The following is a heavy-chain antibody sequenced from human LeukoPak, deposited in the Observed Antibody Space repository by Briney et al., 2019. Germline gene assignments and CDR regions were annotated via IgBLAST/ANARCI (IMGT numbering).Heavy chain of an antibody. V-gene: IGHV3-21*01. D-gene: IGHD3-10*01. Sequence: GGSLRLSCAASGFTFSSYSMNWVRQAPGRGLEWVSSISSSSSYIYYADSVKGRFTISRDNAKNSLYLQMNSLRAEDTAVYYCASMVRGAMLYYFDYWGQGTLVTVSS. J-gene: IGHJ4*02. CDR2: ISSSSSYI. CDR3: ASMVRGAMLYYFDY. CDR1: GFTFSSYS.